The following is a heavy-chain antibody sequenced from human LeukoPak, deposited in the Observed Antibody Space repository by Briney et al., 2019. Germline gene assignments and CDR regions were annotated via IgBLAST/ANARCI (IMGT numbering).Heavy chain of an antibody. J-gene: IGHJ5*02. Sequence: ASVKVSCKASGGTFSSYAISWVRQAPGQGLEWMGRIIPILGIANYAQKFQGRVTITAVKSTSTAYMELSSLRSEDTAVYYCASSGWPSTNWFDPWGQGTLVTVSS. V-gene: IGHV1-69*04. CDR2: IIPILGIA. D-gene: IGHD6-19*01. CDR1: GGTFSSYA. CDR3: ASSGWPSTNWFDP.